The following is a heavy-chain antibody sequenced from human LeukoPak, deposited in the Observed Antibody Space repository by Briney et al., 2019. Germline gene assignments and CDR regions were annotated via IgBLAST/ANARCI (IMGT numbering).Heavy chain of an antibody. CDR2: ISAYNGNT. CDR3: ARDITPLTRITIFGVEFDP. V-gene: IGHV1-18*01. Sequence: ASVKVSCKASGYTFTSYGISWVRQAPGQGLEWMGWISAYNGNTNYAQKLQGRVTMTTDTSTSTAYMELRSLRSDDTAVYYCARDITPLTRITIFGVEFDPWGQGTLVTVSS. CDR1: GYTFTSYG. D-gene: IGHD3-3*01. J-gene: IGHJ5*02.